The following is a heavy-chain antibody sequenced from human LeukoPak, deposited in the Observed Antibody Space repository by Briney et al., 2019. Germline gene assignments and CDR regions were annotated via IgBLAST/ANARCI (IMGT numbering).Heavy chain of an antibody. D-gene: IGHD3-3*01. CDR3: ARDPNGPERSEVHITIFGVVTSERGYFDY. Sequence: MSSETLSLTCTVSGGSISSGYYYWSWIRQPAGRGLEWIGRMYTSGSTEYNPSLKSRVTMSVDTSKNQFSLKLSSVTAADTAVYYCARDPNGPERSEVHITIFGVVTSERGYFDYWGQGTLVTVSS. CDR1: GGSISSGYYY. V-gene: IGHV4-61*02. CDR2: MYTSGST. J-gene: IGHJ4*02.